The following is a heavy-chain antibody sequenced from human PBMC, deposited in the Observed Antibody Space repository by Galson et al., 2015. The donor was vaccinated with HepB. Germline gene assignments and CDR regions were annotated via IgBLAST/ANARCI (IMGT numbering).Heavy chain of an antibody. CDR3: ARQSEYYDIWSGYPPPLDY. J-gene: IGHJ4*02. CDR1: GGSISSYSYY. Sequence: LSLTCTVSGGSISSYSYYWGWIRQPPGKGLEWIGNIYYSGTTYYNPSLKSRVTISVDTSKNQFSLRLSSVTAADTAVYYCARQSEYYDIWSGYPPPLDYWGQGTLVTVSS. D-gene: IGHD3-3*01. V-gene: IGHV4-39*01. CDR2: IYYSGTT.